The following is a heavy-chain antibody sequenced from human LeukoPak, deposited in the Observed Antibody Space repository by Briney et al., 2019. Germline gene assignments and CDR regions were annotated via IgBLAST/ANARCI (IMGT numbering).Heavy chain of an antibody. Sequence: GASVKVSCKASGYTFTSYYMHWVRQAPGQGLEWMGIINPSVGSTSYAQKFQGRVTMTRDTSTSTVYMELSSLRSEDTAVYYCARTYYDSSGYYYDAFDIWGQGTMVTVSS. CDR3: ARTYYDSSGYYYDAFDI. J-gene: IGHJ3*02. CDR2: INPSVGST. CDR1: GYTFTSYY. V-gene: IGHV1-46*01. D-gene: IGHD3-22*01.